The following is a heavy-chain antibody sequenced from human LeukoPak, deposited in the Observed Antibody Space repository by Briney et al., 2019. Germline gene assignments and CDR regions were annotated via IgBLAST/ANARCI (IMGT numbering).Heavy chain of an antibody. CDR2: IIPIFGTA. V-gene: IGHV1-69*05. D-gene: IGHD4-17*01. CDR3: ARGRGGYGDYSDPYFDY. CDR1: GGTFSSYA. Sequence: EASVTVSCKASGGTFSSYAISWVRQAPGQGLEWMGGIIPIFGTANYAQKFQGRVTITTDESTSTAYMELSSLRSEDTAVYYYARGRGGYGDYSDPYFDYWGQGTLVTVSS. J-gene: IGHJ4*02.